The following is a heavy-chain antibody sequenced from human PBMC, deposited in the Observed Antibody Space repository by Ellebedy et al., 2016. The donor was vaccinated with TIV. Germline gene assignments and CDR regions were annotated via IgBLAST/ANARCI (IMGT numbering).Heavy chain of an antibody. J-gene: IGHJ5*02. CDR1: GYSFTSYW. Sequence: GGSLRLXXKGSGYSFTSYWIGWVRQMPGKGLEWMGIIYPGDSDTRYSPSFQGQVTISADKSISTAYLQWSSLKASDTAMYYCARQYYGSGSPYNWFDPWGQGTLVTVSS. D-gene: IGHD3-10*01. V-gene: IGHV5-51*01. CDR2: IYPGDSDT. CDR3: ARQYYGSGSPYNWFDP.